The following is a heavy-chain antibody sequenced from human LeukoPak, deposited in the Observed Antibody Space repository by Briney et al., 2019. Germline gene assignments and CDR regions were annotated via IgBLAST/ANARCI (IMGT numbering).Heavy chain of an antibody. CDR2: VYPGDSDT. D-gene: IGHD3-3*02. V-gene: IGHV5-51*01. J-gene: IGHJ5*02. CDR3: ARQKSIGSARWFDP. Sequence: GGSLKISCKASGYSFTSFWIVWVRQLPGRGLAWMGSVYPGDSDTRYSPSFQGHVTISADKSIKTAYLQWSSLTASDTAMYYCARQKSIGSARWFDPWGQGSLVTVSS. CDR1: GYSFTSFW.